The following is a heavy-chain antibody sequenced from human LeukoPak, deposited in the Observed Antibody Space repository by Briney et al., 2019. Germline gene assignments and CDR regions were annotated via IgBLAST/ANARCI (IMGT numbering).Heavy chain of an antibody. V-gene: IGHV3-53*01. J-gene: IGHJ4*02. CDR3: ARGAGYNYPYYFDY. CDR1: GFTVSSNY. CDR2: IYGGGNI. D-gene: IGHD5-24*01. Sequence: GGSLRLSCAASGFTVSSNYMNWVRQAPGKGLEWVSVIYGGGNIYYADSVKGRFTISRDNSKNTLYLQMNSLRAEDTAIYYCARGAGYNYPYYFDYWGQGTLVTVSS.